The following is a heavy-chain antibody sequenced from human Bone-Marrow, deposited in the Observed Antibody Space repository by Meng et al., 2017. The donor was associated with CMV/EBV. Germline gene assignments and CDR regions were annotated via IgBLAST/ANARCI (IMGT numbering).Heavy chain of an antibody. J-gene: IGHJ4*02. CDR2: ISGGGTTT. Sequence: GGSLRLSCAASGFTFSTYAMSWVRQAPGKGLEWVSAISGGGTTTYYAGSVRGRFTISRDNSKNTLYLQMNSLRAEDTALYYCAKCESNVNTVTTSFDYWGQGSLVTVSS. V-gene: IGHV3-23*01. CDR3: AKCESNVNTVTTSFDY. D-gene: IGHD4-17*01. CDR1: GFTFSTYA.